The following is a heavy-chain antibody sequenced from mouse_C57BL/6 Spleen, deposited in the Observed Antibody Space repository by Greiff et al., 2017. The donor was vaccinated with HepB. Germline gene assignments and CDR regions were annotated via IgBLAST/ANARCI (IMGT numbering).Heavy chain of an antibody. D-gene: IGHD1-1*01. CDR3: ARDGYYYGSSLWYFDV. V-gene: IGHV5-4*01. Sequence: VQLVESGGGLVKPGGSLKLSCAASGFTFSSYAMSWVRQTPEKRLEWVATISDGGSYTYYPDNVKGRFTISRDNAKNNLYLQMSHLKSEDTAMYYCARDGYYYGSSLWYFDVWGTGTTVTVSS. J-gene: IGHJ1*03. CDR1: GFTFSSYA. CDR2: ISDGGSYT.